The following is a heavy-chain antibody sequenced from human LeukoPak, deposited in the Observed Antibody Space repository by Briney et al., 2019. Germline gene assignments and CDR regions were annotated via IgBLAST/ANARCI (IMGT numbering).Heavy chain of an antibody. CDR1: GFTFSSYS. CDR3: ARDHSGAQGY. Sequence: PGGSLRLSCAASGFTFSSYSMNWVRQAPGKGLEWVSSISSSSSYVYYADSVKGRFTISRDNAKNSLYLQMNSLRAEDTAVYYCARDHSGAQGYWGQGTLVTVSS. D-gene: IGHD2-15*01. J-gene: IGHJ4*02. V-gene: IGHV3-21*01. CDR2: ISSSSSYV.